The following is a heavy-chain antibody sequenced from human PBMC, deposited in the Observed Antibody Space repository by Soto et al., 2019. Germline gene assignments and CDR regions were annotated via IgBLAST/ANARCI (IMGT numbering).Heavy chain of an antibody. J-gene: IGHJ4*02. D-gene: IGHD3-9*01. CDR2: IYYSGYT. V-gene: IGHV4-30-4*01. Sequence: QVQLQESGPGLVKPSQTLSLTCTVSGGSISSGDYYWTWIRQPPGKGLEWIGYIYYSGYTYYNPSLKSRSTISVDPSKSQFSLKLTSVAAADTAVYFCARGGNGYHILTGFSSHYWGQGTLVTVSS. CDR1: GGSISSGDYY. CDR3: ARGGNGYHILTGFSSHY.